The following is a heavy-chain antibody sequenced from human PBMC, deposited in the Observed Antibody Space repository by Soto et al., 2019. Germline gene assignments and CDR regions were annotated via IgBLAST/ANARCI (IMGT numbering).Heavy chain of an antibody. Sequence: GGSLRLSCATSRFSFSNYAMTWIRQAPGKGLEWVSSIRGSGDGTDYADSVKGRFTISRDNAKNTLYLQMNSLRVEDTAMYFCSRDPNGDYIGAFDFWGQGTMVTVSS. CDR1: RFSFSNYA. D-gene: IGHD4-17*01. V-gene: IGHV3-23*01. J-gene: IGHJ3*01. CDR2: IRGSGDGT. CDR3: SRDPNGDYIGAFDF.